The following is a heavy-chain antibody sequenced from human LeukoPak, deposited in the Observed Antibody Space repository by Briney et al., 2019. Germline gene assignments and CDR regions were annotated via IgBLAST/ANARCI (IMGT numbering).Heavy chain of an antibody. D-gene: IGHD3-10*01. Sequence: PGGSLRLSCAASGFTFSNYWMHWARRAPGKGLVWVSRITSDASSTSYADSVKGRFTISRDNAKNTLYLRMNSLRAEDTAVYYCARDGGSGSYYHDYWGQGTLVTVSS. CDR2: ITSDASST. J-gene: IGHJ4*02. V-gene: IGHV3-74*01. CDR3: ARDGGSGSYYHDY. CDR1: GFTFSNYW.